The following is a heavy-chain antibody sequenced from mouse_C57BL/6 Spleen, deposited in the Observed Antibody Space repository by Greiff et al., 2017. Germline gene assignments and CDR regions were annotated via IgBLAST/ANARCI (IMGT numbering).Heavy chain of an antibody. CDR3: ARSPAGYGSSPYYFDY. D-gene: IGHD1-1*01. V-gene: IGHV1-63*01. J-gene: IGHJ2*01. Sequence: QVQLQQSGAELVRPGTSVKMSCKASGYTFTNYWIGWAKQRPGHGLEWIGDIYPGGGYTNYNEKFKGKATLTADKSSSTAYMQFSSLTSEDSAIYYCARSPAGYGSSPYYFDYWGQGTTLTVSS. CDR1: GYTFTNYW. CDR2: IYPGGGYT.